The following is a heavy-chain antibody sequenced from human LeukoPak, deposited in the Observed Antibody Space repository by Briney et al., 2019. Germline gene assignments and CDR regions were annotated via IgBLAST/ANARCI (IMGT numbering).Heavy chain of an antibody. CDR3: AKPYPVTTGDY. V-gene: IGHV3-23*01. CDR1: GFTFSSYA. Sequence: PGGSLRLSCAVSGFTFSSYAMSWVRQAPGKGLEWVSEIGGSGGNTYYADSVKGRFTISRDNSKNTVYLQMNSLRAEDTAVYYCAKPYPVTTGDYWGQGTLVTVSS. D-gene: IGHD4-17*01. CDR2: IGGSGGNT. J-gene: IGHJ4*02.